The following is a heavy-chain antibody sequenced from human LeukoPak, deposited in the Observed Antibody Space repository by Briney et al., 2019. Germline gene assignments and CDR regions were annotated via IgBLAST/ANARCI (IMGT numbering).Heavy chain of an antibody. Sequence: GGSLRLSCAASGFTFSSYAMHWVRQAPGKGLEWVAVISSDGSNKYYADSMKGRFTISRDNSKNTLYLQTDSLRSDDTAVYYCAGHYERHAFDIWGQGTMVTVSS. CDR2: ISSDGSNK. J-gene: IGHJ3*02. CDR3: AGHYERHAFDI. V-gene: IGHV3-30*04. CDR1: GFTFSSYA. D-gene: IGHD4-17*01.